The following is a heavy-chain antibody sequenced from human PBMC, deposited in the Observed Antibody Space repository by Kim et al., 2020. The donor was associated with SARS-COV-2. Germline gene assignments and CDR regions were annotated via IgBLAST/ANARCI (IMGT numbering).Heavy chain of an antibody. D-gene: IGHD4-17*01. CDR1: GGSFSGYY. CDR2: INHSGST. Sequence: SETLSLTCAVYGGSFSGYYWSWIRQPPGKGLEWIGEINHSGSTNYNPSLKSRVTISVDTSKNQFSLKLSSVTAADTAVYYCARETTVVTDNWFDPWGQGTLVTVSS. V-gene: IGHV4-34*01. CDR3: ARETTVVTDNWFDP. J-gene: IGHJ5*02.